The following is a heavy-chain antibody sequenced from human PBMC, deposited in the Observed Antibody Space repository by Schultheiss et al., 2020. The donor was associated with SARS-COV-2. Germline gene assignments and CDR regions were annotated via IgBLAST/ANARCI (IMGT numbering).Heavy chain of an antibody. J-gene: IGHJ4*02. CDR1: GFTFSSYA. CDR2: ISYDGSNK. V-gene: IGHV3-30*01. CDR3: TRDGERTVTPLYFDY. D-gene: IGHD4-17*01. Sequence: GESLKISCAASGFTFSSYAMHWVRQAPGKGLEWVAVISYDGSNKYYADSVKGRFTISRDNSKNTLYLQMNSLRAEDTAVYYCTRDGERTVTPLYFDYWGQGTLVTVSS.